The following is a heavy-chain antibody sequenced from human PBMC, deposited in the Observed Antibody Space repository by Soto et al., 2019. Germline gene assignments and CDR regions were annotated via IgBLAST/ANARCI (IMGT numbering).Heavy chain of an antibody. V-gene: IGHV3-23*01. CDR2: ISGSTI. J-gene: IGHJ4*02. Sequence: EVQLLESGGGLVQPGGSLRLSCAASGFTFSSYAMSWVRQAPGKGLEWVSAISGSTIYYADSVKGRFTISRDNAKNSRYLQMNSLRAEDTAVYYCARGQYSSGGGYFDYWGQETLVTVSS. D-gene: IGHD6-19*01. CDR3: ARGQYSSGGGYFDY. CDR1: GFTFSSYA.